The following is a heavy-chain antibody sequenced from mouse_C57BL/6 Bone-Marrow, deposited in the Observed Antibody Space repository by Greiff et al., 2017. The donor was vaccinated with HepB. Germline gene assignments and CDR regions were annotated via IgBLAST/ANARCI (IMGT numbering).Heavy chain of an antibody. Sequence: VQLQQSGAELVRPGASVKLSCKASGYTFTSYGISWVKQRTGQGLEWIGEINPRSGNTYYNEKFKGKATLTADKSSSTAYLELRSLTSEDSAVYFCARGILQPDFAYWGQGTLVTVSA. V-gene: IGHV1-81*01. CDR2: INPRSGNT. CDR3: ARGILQPDFAY. J-gene: IGHJ3*01. D-gene: IGHD1-1*01. CDR1: GYTFTSYG.